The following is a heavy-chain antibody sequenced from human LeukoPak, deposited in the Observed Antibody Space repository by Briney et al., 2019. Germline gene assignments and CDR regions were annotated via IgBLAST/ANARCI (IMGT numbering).Heavy chain of an antibody. D-gene: IGHD1-26*01. CDR2: IIPIFGTA. CDR3: ARDSYSGSYYGY. CDR1: GGTFSSYA. V-gene: IGHV1-69*05. J-gene: IGHJ4*02. Sequence: ASVKASCKASGGTFSSYAISWVRQAPGQGLEWMGGIIPIFGTANYAQKFQGRVTITTDESTSTAYMELSSLRSEDTAVYYCARDSYSGSYYGYWGQGTLVTVSS.